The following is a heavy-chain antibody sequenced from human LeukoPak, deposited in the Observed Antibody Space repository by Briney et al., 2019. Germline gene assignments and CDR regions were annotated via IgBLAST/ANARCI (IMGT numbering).Heavy chain of an antibody. CDR1: GFTFSSYG. CDR3: AKDNYDFWSGYYIPGGAFDY. D-gene: IGHD3-3*01. J-gene: IGHJ4*02. CDR2: FWDDGSNK. Sequence: PGGSLRLSCAASGFTFSSYGVHWVRQAPGKRLEWVAVFWDDGSNKYYADSVKGRFTISRDNSKNTLYLQMNSLRAEDTAVYYCAKDNYDFWSGYYIPGGAFDYWAREPWSPSPQ. V-gene: IGHV3-33*06.